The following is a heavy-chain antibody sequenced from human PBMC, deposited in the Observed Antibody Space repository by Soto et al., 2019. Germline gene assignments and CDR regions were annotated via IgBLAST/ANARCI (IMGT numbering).Heavy chain of an antibody. Sequence: EVQLVESGGGLAQPGGSLRLSCAASGFTFSDYFMGWVRQAPEKGLEWVANIKQDGGEKYYVDSVKGRFAISRDNAQNSLFLQIDSLRDEDAAMYYCVHYVRAQPSFYFDDWGQGIPVTVSA. D-gene: IGHD4-17*01. CDR3: VHYVRAQPSFYFDD. CDR2: IKQDGGEK. CDR1: GFTFSDYF. V-gene: IGHV3-7*05. J-gene: IGHJ4*02.